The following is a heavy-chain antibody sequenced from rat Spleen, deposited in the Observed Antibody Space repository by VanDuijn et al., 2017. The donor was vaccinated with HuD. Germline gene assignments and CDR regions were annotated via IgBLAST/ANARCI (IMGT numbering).Heavy chain of an antibody. D-gene: IGHD1-1*01. J-gene: IGHJ3*01. V-gene: IGHV5-31*01. Sequence: EVQLVESGGGFVQPGRSLKLSCAASGFSFNNYWMTWIRQAPGKGLEWVASITDTGGSTYYPDSLKGRFTFSRDNAKSTLYLQMNSLRSEDTATYYCIRGPNYYSGAGWFGYWGQGTLVTVSS. CDR2: ITDTGGST. CDR3: IRGPNYYSGAGWFGY. CDR1: GFSFNNYW.